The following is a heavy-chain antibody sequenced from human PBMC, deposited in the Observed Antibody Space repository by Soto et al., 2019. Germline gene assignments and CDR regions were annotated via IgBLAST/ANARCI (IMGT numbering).Heavy chain of an antibody. J-gene: IGHJ5*02. V-gene: IGHV1-3*01. D-gene: IGHD2-15*01. Sequence: ASVKVSCKASGYTFTRYTMNWVRQAPGQRLEWMGWINPDNGNTKSSQKFQDRVIITRDTSASTAYMDLSSLRSEDTAVYYCARGIATGQLDPWGQGTPVTVSS. CDR3: ARGIATGQLDP. CDR1: GYTFTRYT. CDR2: INPDNGNT.